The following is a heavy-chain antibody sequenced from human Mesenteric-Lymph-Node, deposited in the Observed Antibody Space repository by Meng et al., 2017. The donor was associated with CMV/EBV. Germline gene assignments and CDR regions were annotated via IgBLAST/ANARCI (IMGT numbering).Heavy chain of an antibody. Sequence: SETLSLTCSVSGGSVTSGSYYWNWIRQPPGKGLEWIGYIYYSGSTNYNPSLKSRVTLSIDTSKNQVSLKLNSVTAADTAVYYCARGRRITIFGVVIGDPRYYYYGMDVWGQGTTVTVSS. V-gene: IGHV4-61*01. D-gene: IGHD3-3*01. CDR3: ARGRRITIFGVVIGDPRYYYYGMDV. J-gene: IGHJ6*02. CDR2: IYYSGST. CDR1: GGSVTSGSYY.